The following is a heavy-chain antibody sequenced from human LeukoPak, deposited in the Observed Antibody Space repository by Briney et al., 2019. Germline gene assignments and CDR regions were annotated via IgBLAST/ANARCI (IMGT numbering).Heavy chain of an antibody. V-gene: IGHV3-7*03. J-gene: IGHJ4*02. D-gene: IGHD6-6*01. CDR1: GFTFSSYW. CDR2: IKQDGSEK. CDR3: AKGAAARLFPLDY. Sequence: GGSLRLSCAASGFTFSSYWMSWVRQAPGKGLEWVANIKQDGSEKYYVDSVRGRFTISRDNAKNSLYLQMNSLRAEDTAVYYCAKGAAARLFPLDYWGQGTLVTVSS.